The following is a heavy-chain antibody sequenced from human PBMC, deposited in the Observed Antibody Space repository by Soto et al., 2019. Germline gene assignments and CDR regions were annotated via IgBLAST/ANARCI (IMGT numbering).Heavy chain of an antibody. V-gene: IGHV3-74*01. CDR3: ATVFDV. CDR1: GFTFSNYA. Sequence: PGGSLRLSYAASGFTFSNYAMSWVRQAPGKGLEWVSRIDTDGGGTSYADSVKGRFTISTDNAENTVYLQMNGLRVEDTAVYYCATVFDVWGQGTTVTVSS. D-gene: IGHD2-8*01. CDR2: IDTDGGGT. J-gene: IGHJ6*02.